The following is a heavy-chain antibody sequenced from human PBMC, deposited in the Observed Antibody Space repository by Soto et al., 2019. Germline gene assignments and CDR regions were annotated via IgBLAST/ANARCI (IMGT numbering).Heavy chain of an antibody. Sequence: GGALRLSCAASGFSFSIFGMHWVRQAPGKGLEWVAVISYDGSEKYHADSVKGRFTISRDNSKNTLYLQMNSLRAEDTAVYYCARKPETGTTVPFDYWGQGTLVTVSS. CDR1: GFSFSIFG. V-gene: IGHV3-30*03. D-gene: IGHD1-1*01. CDR3: ARKPETGTTVPFDY. J-gene: IGHJ4*02. CDR2: ISYDGSEK.